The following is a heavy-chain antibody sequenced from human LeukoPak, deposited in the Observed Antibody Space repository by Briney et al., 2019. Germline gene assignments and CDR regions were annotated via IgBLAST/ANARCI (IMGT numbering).Heavy chain of an antibody. V-gene: IGHV4-34*01. D-gene: IGHD5-12*01. Sequence: SETLSLTCAVSGGSIRSTSYYWSWIRQPPGKGLEWIGEINHSGSTNYNPSLKSRVTISVDTSKNQFSLKLSSVTAADTAVYYCARRSYDRGGWSLDYWGQGTLVTVSS. CDR2: INHSGST. J-gene: IGHJ4*02. CDR3: ARRSYDRGGWSLDY. CDR1: GGSIRSTSYY.